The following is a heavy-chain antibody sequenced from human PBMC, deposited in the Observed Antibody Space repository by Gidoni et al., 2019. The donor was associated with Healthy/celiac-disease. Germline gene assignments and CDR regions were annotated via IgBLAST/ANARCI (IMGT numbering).Heavy chain of an antibody. CDR1: GFTVSSNY. D-gene: IGHD1-26*01. Sequence: EVQLVESGGGLVQPGGSLRLSCSASGFTVSSNYMSWVRQAPGKGLEWVSVIYSGGSTYYADSVKGRFTISRDNSKNTLYLQMNSLRAEDTAVYYCARDSGSYYYYGMDVCGQGTTVTVSS. CDR3: ARDSGSYYYYGMDV. V-gene: IGHV3-66*01. CDR2: IYSGGST. J-gene: IGHJ6*02.